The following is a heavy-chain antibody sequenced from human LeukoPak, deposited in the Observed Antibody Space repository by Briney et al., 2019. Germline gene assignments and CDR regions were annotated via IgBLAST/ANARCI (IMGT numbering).Heavy chain of an antibody. J-gene: IGHJ4*02. Sequence: SLRLSCAASGFTFDDYAMHWVRQAPGKGLEWVSGISWNSGSIGYADSVKGRFTISRDNAKNSLYLQMNSLRAEDTALYYCAKDGYYHDSSGYSGRGYYFDYWGQGTLVTVSS. CDR2: ISWNSGSI. CDR1: GFTFDDYA. CDR3: AKDGYYHDSSGYSGRGYYFDY. D-gene: IGHD3-22*01. V-gene: IGHV3-9*01.